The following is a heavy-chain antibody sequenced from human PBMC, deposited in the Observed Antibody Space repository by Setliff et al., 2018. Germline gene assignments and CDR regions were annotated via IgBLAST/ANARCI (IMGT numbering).Heavy chain of an antibody. J-gene: IGHJ4*02. Sequence: PSETLSLTCNVSADSISSCYDYWAWIRQPPGKGLEWIGSIYNSGSTYYNPSLKSRVSISVDTSKNQFSLKLSSVTAADTAVYYCARLGYRGDLDYWGQGTLVTVSS. V-gene: IGHV4-39*01. CDR2: IYNSGST. CDR1: ADSISSCYDY. CDR3: ARLGYRGDLDY. D-gene: IGHD5-12*01.